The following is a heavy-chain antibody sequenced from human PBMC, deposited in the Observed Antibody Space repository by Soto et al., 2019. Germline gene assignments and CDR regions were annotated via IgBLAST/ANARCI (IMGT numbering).Heavy chain of an antibody. D-gene: IGHD3-9*01. CDR2: ISGSGGST. Sequence: GGSLRLSCAASGFTFSSYAMSWVRQAPGKGLEWVSAISGSGGSTYYADSVKGRFTISRDNSKNTLYLQVNSLRAEDTAVYYCAKDEVGVLLRYFEQLPHFDYWAQGTLDTVSS. V-gene: IGHV3-23*01. CDR3: AKDEVGVLLRYFEQLPHFDY. CDR1: GFTFSSYA. J-gene: IGHJ4*01.